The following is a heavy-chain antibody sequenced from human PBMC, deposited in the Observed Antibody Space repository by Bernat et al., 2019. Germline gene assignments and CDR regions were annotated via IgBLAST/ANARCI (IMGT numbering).Heavy chain of an antibody. CDR1: GYTLTELS. CDR2: FDPEDGET. Sequence: QVQLVQSGAEVKKPGASVKVSCKVSGYTLTELSMHWVRQAPGKGLEWMGGFDPEDGETIYAQKFQGRVTMTEDTSTDTAYMELSNLRSEDTAVYYCATDTPDGLLWFRELSFDHWGQGTLVTVSS. V-gene: IGHV1-24*01. J-gene: IGHJ4*02. CDR3: ATDTPDGLLWFRELSFDH. D-gene: IGHD3-10*01.